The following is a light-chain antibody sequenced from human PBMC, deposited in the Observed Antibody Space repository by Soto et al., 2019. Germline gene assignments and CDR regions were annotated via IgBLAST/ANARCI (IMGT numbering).Light chain of an antibody. Sequence: EIVLTQSPGTLSLSPGERATLSCRASQSVSSNYLAWYQQKRGQAPRLLIYGASSRATGIQTRFRGSGSGTDVTRNIIRLEPENFAVYYCQQYDTSPRTFGQWTEVEI. CDR3: QQYDTSPRT. V-gene: IGKV3-20*01. CDR1: QSVSSNY. CDR2: GAS. J-gene: IGKJ1*01.